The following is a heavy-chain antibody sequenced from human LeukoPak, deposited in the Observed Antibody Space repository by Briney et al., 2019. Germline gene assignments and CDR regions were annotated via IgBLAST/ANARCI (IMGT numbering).Heavy chain of an antibody. CDR2: IYYSGST. CDR3: ARHYYSYGPIDY. CDR1: GGSISTYY. D-gene: IGHD5-18*01. J-gene: IGHJ4*02. V-gene: IGHV4-59*08. Sequence: SETLSLTCTVSGGSISTYYWSWIRQPPGKGLEWIAYIYYSGSTNYNPSLKSRVTISVDMSKNQLSVKLSSVTAADTAVYYCARHYYSYGPIDYWGQGTLVTVSS.